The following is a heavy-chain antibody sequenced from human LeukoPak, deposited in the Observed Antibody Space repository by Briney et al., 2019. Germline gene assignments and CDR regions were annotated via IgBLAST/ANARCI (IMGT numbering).Heavy chain of an antibody. CDR3: ASAASKVEYYGMDV. CDR2: IYYSGST. Sequence: SETLSLTCTVSGDSIRSYYWSWIRQPPGKGLEWIGYIYYSGSTNYNPSLKSRVTISVDTSKNQFSLKLNSVTAADTAVYYCASAASKVEYYGMDVWGQGTTVTVSS. CDR1: GDSIRSYY. D-gene: IGHD5-18*01. J-gene: IGHJ6*02. V-gene: IGHV4-59*01.